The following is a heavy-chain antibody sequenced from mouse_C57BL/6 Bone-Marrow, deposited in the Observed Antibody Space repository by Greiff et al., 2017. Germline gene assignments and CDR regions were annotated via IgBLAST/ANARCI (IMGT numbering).Heavy chain of an antibody. V-gene: IGHV5-4*01. CDR1: GFTFSSYA. Sequence: VQLKESGGGLVKPGGSLKLSCAASGFTFSSYAMSWVRQTPEKRLEWVATISDGGSNTYYPDNVKGRFTIYRDNATNNLYLQMSHLKSADTAMYYCARVLFQVFDYWGQGTTLTVSS. CDR2: ISDGGSNT. J-gene: IGHJ2*01. D-gene: IGHD1-1*01. CDR3: ARVLFQVFDY.